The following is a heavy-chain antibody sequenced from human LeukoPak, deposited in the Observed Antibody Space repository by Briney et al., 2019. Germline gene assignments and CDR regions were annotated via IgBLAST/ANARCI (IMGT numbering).Heavy chain of an antibody. CDR1: GGTFISYA. J-gene: IGHJ4*02. V-gene: IGHV1-69*13. CDR2: IIPIFGTA. D-gene: IGHD6-19*01. CDR3: ARDSGRGVAGNLDY. Sequence: SVKVSCKASGGTFISYAISWVRQAPGQGLEWMGGIIPIFGTANYAQKFQGRVTITADESTSTAYMELSSLRSEDTAVYYCARDSGRGVAGNLDYWGQGTLVTVSS.